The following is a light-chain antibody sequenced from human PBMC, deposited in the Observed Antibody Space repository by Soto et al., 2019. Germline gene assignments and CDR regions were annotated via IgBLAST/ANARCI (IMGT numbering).Light chain of an antibody. J-gene: IGLJ2*01. Sequence: QSALTQPASVSGSPGQSITISCTGTSSDVGSYNLVSWYQQQPGKAPKLMIYEGSKRPSGVSNRFSGSKSGNTASLTISGLEAEEEADYYCCSYAGSSTWVFGGGTKLTVL. V-gene: IGLV2-23*01. CDR2: EGS. CDR1: SSDVGSYNL. CDR3: CSYAGSSTWV.